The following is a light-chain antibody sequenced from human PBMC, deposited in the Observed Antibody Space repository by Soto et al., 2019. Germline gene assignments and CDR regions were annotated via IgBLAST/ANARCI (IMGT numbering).Light chain of an antibody. CDR1: QSLTGR. CDR2: DVS. CDR3: QQDKVYTYT. Sequence: DIQMTQSPSTLSASIGDTGTLTCRASQSLTGRLAWDQQKPGRPPKLLIYDVSILDSGVPSRFSRSESGADLPLTSSRLRPDDFATLYCQQDKVYTYTFGQGT. J-gene: IGKJ2*01. V-gene: IGKV1-5*01.